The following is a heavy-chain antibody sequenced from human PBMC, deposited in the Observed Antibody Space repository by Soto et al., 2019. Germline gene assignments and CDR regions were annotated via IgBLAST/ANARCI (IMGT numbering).Heavy chain of an antibody. CDR3: AKDELAAAVPWDSWFDP. J-gene: IGHJ5*02. CDR1: GFTFSSYS. D-gene: IGHD6-13*01. V-gene: IGHV3-48*01. Sequence: PGGSLRLSCAASGFTFSSYSMNWVRQAPGKGLEWVSYISSSTSTIYYADSVKGRFTISRDNAKNSLYLQMNNLSAEDTAVYYCAKDELAAAVPWDSWFDPWGQGTLVTVSS. CDR2: ISSSTSTI.